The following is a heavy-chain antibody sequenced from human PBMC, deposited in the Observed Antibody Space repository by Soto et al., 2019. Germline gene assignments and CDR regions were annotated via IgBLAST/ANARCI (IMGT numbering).Heavy chain of an antibody. Sequence: WGSLRLSCAASGPPSRPHPMHWVRQAPGKGLERVSVTSNDGRNKYHADSVKGRFTISRDTSKNTLCLQMNSLRSEDTAVYFFAKGAALAEASYYFVNRYPGILVAV. D-gene: IGHD6-13*01. CDR2: TSNDGRNK. V-gene: IGHV3-30*18. CDR1: GPPSRPHP. CDR3: AKGAALAEASYYFVN. J-gene: IGHJ4*01.